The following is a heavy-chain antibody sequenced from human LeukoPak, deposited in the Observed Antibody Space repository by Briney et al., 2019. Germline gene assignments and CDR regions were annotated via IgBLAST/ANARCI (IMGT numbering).Heavy chain of an antibody. V-gene: IGHV3-30*02. CDR2: IRYDGSNK. D-gene: IGHD3-22*01. Sequence: GGSLRLSCAASGFTFSSYGMHWVRQAPGKGLEWVAFIRYDGSNKYYADSVKGRFTISRDNAKNTLYLQMNSLRAEDTAVYFCVTQYYYDSSGYYREHDYWGQGTPVTVSS. CDR1: GFTFSSYG. CDR3: VTQYYYDSSGYYREHDY. J-gene: IGHJ4*02.